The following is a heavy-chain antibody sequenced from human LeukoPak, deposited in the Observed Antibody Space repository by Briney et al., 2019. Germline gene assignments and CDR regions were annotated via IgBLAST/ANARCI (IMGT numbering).Heavy chain of an antibody. CDR1: VFTFSSYA. D-gene: IGHD4-17*01. V-gene: IGHV3-23*01. CDR3: AKGSTVTTYGWGVEY. Sequence: GGSLRLSCAASVFTFSSYAMSWVRQAPGKGVEWVLGISGSGGSTYYADSVKGRFTISRDNSKNTLYLQMNSLRAEDTAVYYCAKGSTVTTYGWGVEYWGQGTLVTASS. J-gene: IGHJ4*02. CDR2: ISGSGGST.